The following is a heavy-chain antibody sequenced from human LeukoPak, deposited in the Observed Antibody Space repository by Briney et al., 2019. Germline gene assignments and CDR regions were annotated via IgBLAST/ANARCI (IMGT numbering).Heavy chain of an antibody. Sequence: GGSLRLSCGASGFTFSSYAMSWVRQAPGKGLEWISGISGSGGTTYYADPVKGRFTISRDSSKNTLYLQMNSLRAEDTAVYYCAKDLGVVTPFSHFPHWGQGTLVTVSS. CDR3: AKDLGVVTPFSHFPH. J-gene: IGHJ1*01. CDR1: GFTFSSYA. V-gene: IGHV3-23*01. D-gene: IGHD4-23*01. CDR2: ISGSGGTT.